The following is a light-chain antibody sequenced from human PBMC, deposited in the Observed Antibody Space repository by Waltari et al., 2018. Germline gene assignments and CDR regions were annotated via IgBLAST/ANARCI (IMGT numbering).Light chain of an antibody. J-gene: IGKJ1*01. V-gene: IGKV1-5*03. Sequence: DIQMTQSPSTLSASVGDRVTITCRASQSISSWLAWYQQKPGKPPKLLIYKASSLESGVPSRFSGSGSGTEFTLTISSLQPDDFATYYCQQYNSYSPAWTFGQGTKVEIK. CDR1: QSISSW. CDR3: QQYNSYSPAWT. CDR2: KAS.